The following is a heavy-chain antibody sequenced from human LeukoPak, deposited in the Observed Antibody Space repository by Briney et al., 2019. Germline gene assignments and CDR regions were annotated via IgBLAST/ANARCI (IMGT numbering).Heavy chain of an antibody. CDR1: GFTFSSYG. D-gene: IGHD3-10*01. J-gene: IGHJ4*02. V-gene: IGHV3-30*18. Sequence: SGRSLRLSCAASGFTFSSYGMHWVRQAPGKGLEWVAVISYDGSNKYYADSVKGRFTISRDNSKNTLYLQMNSLRAEDTAVYYCAKVRYSSTFGESDYWGQGTLVTVSS. CDR2: ISYDGSNK. CDR3: AKVRYSSTFGESDY.